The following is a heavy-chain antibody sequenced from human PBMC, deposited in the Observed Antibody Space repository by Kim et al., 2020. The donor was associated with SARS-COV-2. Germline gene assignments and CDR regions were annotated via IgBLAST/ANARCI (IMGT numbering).Heavy chain of an antibody. J-gene: IGHJ2*01. CDR2: LYTGGST. CDR1: GLTVSGNY. Sequence: GGSLRLSCATSGLTVSGNYMNWVRQAPGKGLEWVSVLYTGGSTYYAEPAKGRFTTSSDKSNNTLYLQMISPRTEDTAVYYCATAMIVIVPWYFDLWGHGTLVTVSS. CDR3: ATAMIVIVPWYFDL. D-gene: IGHD3-22*01. V-gene: IGHV3-66*02.